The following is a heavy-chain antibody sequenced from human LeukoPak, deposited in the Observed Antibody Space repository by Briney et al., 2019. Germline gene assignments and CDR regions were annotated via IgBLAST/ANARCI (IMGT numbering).Heavy chain of an antibody. CDR2: IYYSGST. Sequence: PSETLSLTCTVSGGSISSSSYYWGWIRQPPGKGLEWIGSIYYSGSTYYNPSLKSRVTISVDTSKNQFSLKLSSVTAADTAVYYCAREQYGGANYYYYGMDVWGQGTTVTVSS. J-gene: IGHJ6*02. V-gene: IGHV4-39*07. CDR3: AREQYGGANYYYYGMDV. D-gene: IGHD4-23*01. CDR1: GGSISSSSYY.